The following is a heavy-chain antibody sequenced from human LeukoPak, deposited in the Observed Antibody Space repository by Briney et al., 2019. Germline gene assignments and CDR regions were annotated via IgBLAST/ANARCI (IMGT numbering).Heavy chain of an antibody. Sequence: GGSLRLSCAASGFTFTNYNMIWVRQAPGKGLEWVSSCSSLSTYIYYADSVKGRFTISRDSAKNSLYLQMNSLRAEDTAVYYCAKDLYSSSWWGQGTLVTVSS. D-gene: IGHD6-13*01. V-gene: IGHV3-21*04. J-gene: IGHJ4*02. CDR1: GFTFTNYN. CDR3: AKDLYSSSW. CDR2: CSSLSTYI.